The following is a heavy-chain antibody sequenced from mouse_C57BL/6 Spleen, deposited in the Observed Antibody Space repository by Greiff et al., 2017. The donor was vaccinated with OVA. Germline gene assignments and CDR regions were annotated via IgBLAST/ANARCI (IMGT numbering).Heavy chain of an antibody. CDR1: GYSITSGYY. CDR3: AREGNYGSSSWFAY. Sequence: EVHLVESGPGLVKPSQSLSLTCSVTGYSITSGYYWNWIRQFPGNKLEWMGYISYDGSNNYNPSLKNRISITRDTSKNQFFLKLNSVTTEDTATYYCAREGNYGSSSWFAYWGQGTLVTVSA. J-gene: IGHJ3*01. V-gene: IGHV3-6*01. CDR2: ISYDGSN. D-gene: IGHD1-1*01.